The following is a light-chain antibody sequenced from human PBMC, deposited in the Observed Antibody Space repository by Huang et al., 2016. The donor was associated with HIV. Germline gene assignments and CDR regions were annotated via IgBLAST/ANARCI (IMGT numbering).Light chain of an antibody. J-gene: IGKJ4*01. CDR1: QAIGTY. CDR3: QHLYT. V-gene: IGKV1-9*01. Sequence: IQLTQSPSSLSASVRDRVTITCRANQAIGTYLAWYQQKPGKAPELLLNSSSTLRSGVPSRFSGGGSGTDFTLTITSLQPEDFASYSCQHLYTFGGGTKVEIK. CDR2: SSS.